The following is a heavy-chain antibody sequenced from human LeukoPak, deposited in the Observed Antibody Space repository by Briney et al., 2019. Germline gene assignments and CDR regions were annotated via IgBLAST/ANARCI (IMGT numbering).Heavy chain of an antibody. CDR1: AFNFTAYW. Sequence: LGGSLRLSCASSAFNFTAYWMHWVRQDPRQGLLWVARINSDGTTTNYADSVKGRFTISRDNAKNTLFLQMNSLRAEDTAVHFCAVSNGGYGPWGQGALVTVSS. V-gene: IGHV3-74*01. CDR3: AVSNGGYGP. J-gene: IGHJ5*02. D-gene: IGHD5-12*01. CDR2: INSDGTTT.